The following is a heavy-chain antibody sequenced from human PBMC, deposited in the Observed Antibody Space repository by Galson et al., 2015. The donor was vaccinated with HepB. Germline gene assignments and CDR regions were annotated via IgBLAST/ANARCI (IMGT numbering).Heavy chain of an antibody. J-gene: IGHJ4*02. Sequence: SLRLSCAASGFTFSSFGMHWVRQAPGKGLEWVAVIWYDGSNKYYGDSVKGRFTISRDNSKNTLYLHMNSLRAEDTAVYYCARYNSDWYQVDYWGQGTLVTVSS. CDR3: ARYNSDWYQVDY. CDR2: IWYDGSNK. CDR1: GFTFSSFG. V-gene: IGHV3-33*01. D-gene: IGHD6-19*01.